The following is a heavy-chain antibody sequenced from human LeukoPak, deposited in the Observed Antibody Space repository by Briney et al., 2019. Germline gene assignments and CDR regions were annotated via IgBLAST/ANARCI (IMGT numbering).Heavy chain of an antibody. CDR1: GFTFSSYW. V-gene: IGHV3-7*01. CDR3: AKDSGYDGFDY. J-gene: IGHJ4*02. D-gene: IGHD5-12*01. Sequence: GGSLRLSCAASGFTFSSYWMNWARQAPGKGLEWVASINHNGNVNYYVDSVKGRFTISRDNSKNTLYLQMNSLRAEDTAVYYCAKDSGYDGFDYWGQGTLVTVSS. CDR2: INHNGNVN.